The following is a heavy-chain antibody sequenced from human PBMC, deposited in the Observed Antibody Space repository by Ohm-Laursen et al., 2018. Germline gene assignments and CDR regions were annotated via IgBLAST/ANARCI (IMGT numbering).Heavy chain of an antibody. V-gene: IGHV1-46*01. J-gene: IGHJ5*02. Sequence: ASVKVSCKASGYTFTSYYMHWVRQAPGQGLEWMGIINPSGGSTSYAQKFQGRVTMTRDTSTSTVYMELSSLRSEDTAVYYYARVRGWNWFDPWGQGTLVTVSS. CDR2: INPSGGST. CDR3: ARVRGWNWFDP. D-gene: IGHD3-22*01. CDR1: GYTFTSYY.